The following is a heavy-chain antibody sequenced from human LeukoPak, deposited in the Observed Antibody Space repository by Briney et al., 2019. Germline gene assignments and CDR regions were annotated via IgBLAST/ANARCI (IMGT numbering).Heavy chain of an antibody. V-gene: IGHV3-30*02. Sequence: PGGSLRLSCAASGFTFSSYGMHWVRQAPGKGLEWVAVIWYGGSNKYYADSVKGRFTISRDNSKNTLYLQMNSLRAEDTAVYYRAKDAAGSSDDAFDIWGQGTMVTVSS. CDR1: GFTFSSYG. D-gene: IGHD6-25*01. J-gene: IGHJ3*02. CDR3: AKDAAGSSDDAFDI. CDR2: IWYGGSNK.